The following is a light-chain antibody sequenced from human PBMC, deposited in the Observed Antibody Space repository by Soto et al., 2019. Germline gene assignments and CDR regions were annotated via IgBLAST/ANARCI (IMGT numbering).Light chain of an antibody. V-gene: IGLV2-23*02. CDR1: TSDVGTYIL. J-gene: IGLJ2*01. CDR3: SSYAGGNTAV. CDR2: EVT. Sequence: QSALTQPASVSGSPGQSITISCTGTTSDVGTYILVSWYQQHPDKAPKLMIYEVTKRPSGVSNRFSGSKSGNTASLTISGLQADDEADYYCSSYAGGNTAVFGGGTKLTVL.